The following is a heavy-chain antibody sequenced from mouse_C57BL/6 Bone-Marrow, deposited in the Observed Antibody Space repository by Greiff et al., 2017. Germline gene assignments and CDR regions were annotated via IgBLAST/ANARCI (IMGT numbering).Heavy chain of an antibody. CDR3: ARQGATWAMDY. CDR1: GFTFSSYG. Sequence: DVKLQESGGDLVKPGGSLKLSCAASGFTFSSYGMSWVRQTPDKRLEWVATISSGGSYTYYPDSVKGRFTISRDNAKNTLYLQMSSLKSEDTAMYYCARQGATWAMDYWGQGTSVTVSS. V-gene: IGHV5-6*02. J-gene: IGHJ4*01. CDR2: ISSGGSYT. D-gene: IGHD3-1*01.